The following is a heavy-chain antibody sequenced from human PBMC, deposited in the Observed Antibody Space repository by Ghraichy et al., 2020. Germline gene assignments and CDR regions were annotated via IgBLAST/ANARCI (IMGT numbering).Heavy chain of an antibody. CDR2: VWNDGNKK. CDR1: GFTFSDYG. CDR3: AKDPGFIQYGYYMDV. Sequence: LTCAASGFTFSDYGMHWVRQAPGKGLEWVAFVWNDGNKKYHADSVKGRFTISRDNSKNTLYLQMNSLRVEDTAVYYCAKDPGFIQYGYYMDVWGKGTTVTVSS. D-gene: IGHD3-10*01. J-gene: IGHJ6*03. V-gene: IGHV3-30*02.